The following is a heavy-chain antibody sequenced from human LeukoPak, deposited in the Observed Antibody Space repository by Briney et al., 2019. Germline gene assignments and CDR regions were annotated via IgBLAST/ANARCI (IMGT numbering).Heavy chain of an antibody. CDR2: ISGSGGST. Sequence: GGSLRLSCAASGFTFSSYAMSWVRQAPGKGLEWVSAISGSGGSTYYADSAKGRFTISRDNSKNTLYLQMNSLRAEDTAVYYCAKIPLGSGWYYFDYWGQGTLVTVSS. J-gene: IGHJ4*02. CDR1: GFTFSSYA. V-gene: IGHV3-23*01. D-gene: IGHD6-19*01. CDR3: AKIPLGSGWYYFDY.